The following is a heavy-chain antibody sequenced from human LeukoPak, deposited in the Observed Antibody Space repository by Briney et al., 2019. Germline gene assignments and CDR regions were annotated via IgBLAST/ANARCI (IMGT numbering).Heavy chain of an antibody. D-gene: IGHD6-13*01. CDR3: AKTSSWSLGGV. J-gene: IGHJ6*04. V-gene: IGHV3-30*18. CDR2: ISYDGSNK. Sequence: GGSLRLSCAASGFTFSSYGMHWVRQAPGKGLEWVAVISYDGSNKYYADSVKGRFTISRDNSKNTLYLQMNSLRAEDTAVYYCAKTSSWSLGGVWGKGTTVTVSS. CDR1: GFTFSSYG.